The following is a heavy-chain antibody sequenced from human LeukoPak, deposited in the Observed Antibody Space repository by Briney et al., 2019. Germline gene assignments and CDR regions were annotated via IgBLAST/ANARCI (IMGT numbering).Heavy chain of an antibody. CDR2: ISSSSSTI. CDR3: ARGEHSSGWSPGFDY. J-gene: IGHJ4*02. D-gene: IGHD6-19*01. CDR1: EFSFSNYS. Sequence: GGSLRLSCAASEFSFSNYSMNWVRQAPGKGLEWVSYISSSSSTIYYADSVKGRFTISRDNAKNSLYLQMNSLRAEDTAVYYCARGEHSSGWSPGFDYWGQGTLVTVSS. V-gene: IGHV3-48*01.